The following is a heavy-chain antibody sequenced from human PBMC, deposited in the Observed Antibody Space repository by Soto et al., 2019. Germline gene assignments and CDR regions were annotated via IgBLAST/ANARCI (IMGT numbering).Heavy chain of an antibody. CDR3: ARTDSSGYYHYFDY. D-gene: IGHD3-22*01. Sequence: PGGSLRLSCAASGITFSNYGMHWVRQAPGKGLEWVAVIWYDGSNKYYADSVKGRFTISRDNSKTTLYLQMNSLRAEDTAVYYCARTDSSGYYHYFDYWGQGALVTVSS. CDR1: GITFSNYG. J-gene: IGHJ4*02. V-gene: IGHV3-33*01. CDR2: IWYDGSNK.